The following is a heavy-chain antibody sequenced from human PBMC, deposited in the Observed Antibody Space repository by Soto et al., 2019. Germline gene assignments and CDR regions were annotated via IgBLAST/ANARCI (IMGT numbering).Heavy chain of an antibody. CDR3: ARPRERYSGIDD. D-gene: IGHD1-1*01. Sequence: QVQLVESGGTVVQPGRSLRLSCAASGFTFYTYTMHWVRQAPGKGLEWVSFILYDGSDKDYAESVKGRFTISRDNSKSTRFLQMNSLRPEDTAVYYCARPRERYSGIDDWGQGTLGTASS. CDR1: GFTFYTYT. CDR2: ILYDGSDK. J-gene: IGHJ4*02. V-gene: IGHV3-30-3*01.